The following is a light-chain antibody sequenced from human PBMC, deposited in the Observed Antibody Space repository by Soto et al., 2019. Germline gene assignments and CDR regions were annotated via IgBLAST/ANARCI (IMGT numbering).Light chain of an antibody. CDR1: QSVSSN. J-gene: IGKJ1*01. CDR3: QQYNDSPQT. CDR2: AAS. V-gene: IGKV3-15*01. Sequence: EILMTQSPGTLSVSPGERATLSCRASQSVSSNLAWYQRKPGQAPRLLIYAASTRATGIPARFSASGSGTEFTLTISSLQSQDFAVYYCQQYNDSPQTFGQGTKVEI.